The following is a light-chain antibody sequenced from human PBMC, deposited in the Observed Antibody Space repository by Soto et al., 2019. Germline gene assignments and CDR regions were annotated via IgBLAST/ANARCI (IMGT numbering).Light chain of an antibody. Sequence: QSALTQPASVSGSPGQSITISCTGTSSDVGAYNYVSWYQQHPGKAPKLMIYEVSYRPSGFSDRFSGSRSGNTASLTISGLQAEDESDYYCSSYTSSTTWVFGGGTKLTVL. CDR3: SSYTSSTTWV. CDR2: EVS. V-gene: IGLV2-14*01. CDR1: SSDVGAYNY. J-gene: IGLJ3*02.